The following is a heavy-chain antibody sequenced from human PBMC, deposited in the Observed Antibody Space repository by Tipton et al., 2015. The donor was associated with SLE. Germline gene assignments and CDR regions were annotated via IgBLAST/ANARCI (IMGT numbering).Heavy chain of an antibody. Sequence: SLRLSCAASGFTVSSNYMSWVRQAPGKGLEWVAVIYSGGSTYYSDSGKGRFTISRHNSKNTLYLQMNSLRAEDTAVYYCAAAGTRYYSSMDVWGKGTSFSVSS. J-gene: IGHJ6*03. CDR1: GFTVSSNY. CDR2: IYSGGST. D-gene: IGHD6-13*01. CDR3: AAAGTRYYSSMDV. V-gene: IGHV3-53*04.